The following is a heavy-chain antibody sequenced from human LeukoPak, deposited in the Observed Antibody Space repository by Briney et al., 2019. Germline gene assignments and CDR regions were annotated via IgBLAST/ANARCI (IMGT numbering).Heavy chain of an antibody. V-gene: IGHV3-23*01. Sequence: GGSLRLSCAASGFTFSSYAMSWVRQAPGKGLEWVSAISGSGGSTYYADSVKGRFTISRDNSKNTLYLQMNSLRAEDTAVYSCAKGELGQSLERGYRGFDYWGQGTLVTVSS. D-gene: IGHD5-18*01. CDR2: ISGSGGST. CDR1: GFTFSSYA. CDR3: AKGELGQSLERGYRGFDY. J-gene: IGHJ4*02.